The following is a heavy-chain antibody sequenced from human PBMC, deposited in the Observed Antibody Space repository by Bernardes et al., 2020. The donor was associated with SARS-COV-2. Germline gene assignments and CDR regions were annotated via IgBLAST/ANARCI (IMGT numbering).Heavy chain of an antibody. CDR1: GFTFTSSA. J-gene: IGHJ6*04. Sequence: DSCKASGFTFTSSAVQWVRQARGQRLEWIGWIVVGSGTTTYAQKFQERVTITRDMSTSTAYMELSSLRSEDTAVYYCAADSYYDFWSGPDYYGMDVWGKGTTVNVSS. V-gene: IGHV1-58*01. CDR3: AADSYYDFWSGPDYYGMDV. CDR2: IVVGSGTT. D-gene: IGHD3-3*01.